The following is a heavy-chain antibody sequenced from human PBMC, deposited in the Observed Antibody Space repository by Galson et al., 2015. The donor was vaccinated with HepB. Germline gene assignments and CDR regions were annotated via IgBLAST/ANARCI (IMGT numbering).Heavy chain of an antibody. CDR1: DGSFRGYQ. CDR2: MNHSGRT. J-gene: IGHJ3*02. CDR3: ARGRAFDM. V-gene: IGHV4-34*01. Sequence: SETLSLTCTVNDGSFRGYQWSWIRQPPGKGLEWIGEMNHSGRTDTNPSLKSRVTISVDTSNNQFSLRLSSVTAADTAVYYCARGRAFDMWDQGAMVTVSS.